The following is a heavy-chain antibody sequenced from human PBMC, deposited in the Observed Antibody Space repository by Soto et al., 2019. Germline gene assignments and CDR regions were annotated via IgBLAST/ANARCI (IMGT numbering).Heavy chain of an antibody. CDR3: ARGGIVGATDY. Sequence: GASVKVSCKASGYTFTSYGISWVRQAPGQGLEWMGLISANNGSTSYAQKFQGRVTMTRDTSTSTVYMELSSLRSEDTAVYYCARGGIVGATDYWGQGTLVTVSS. J-gene: IGHJ4*02. D-gene: IGHD1-26*01. CDR2: ISANNGST. CDR1: GYTFTSYG. V-gene: IGHV1-18*01.